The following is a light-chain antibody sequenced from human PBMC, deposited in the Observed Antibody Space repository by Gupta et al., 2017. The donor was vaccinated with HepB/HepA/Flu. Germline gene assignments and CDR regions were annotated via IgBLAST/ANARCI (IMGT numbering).Light chain of an antibody. Sequence: TISCTGTSSDVGSYNLVSWFQQHPGKVPKLVIYEVSTRPSGISNRFSGSRSGNTASLTISGLQAEDEADYYCCSATGGGIYGFGTGTKLTVL. V-gene: IGLV2-23*02. CDR1: SSDVGSYNL. CDR2: EVS. CDR3: CSATGGGIYG. J-gene: IGLJ1*01.